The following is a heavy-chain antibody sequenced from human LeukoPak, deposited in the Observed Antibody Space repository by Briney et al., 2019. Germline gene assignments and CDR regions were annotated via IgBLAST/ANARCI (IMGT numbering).Heavy chain of an antibody. D-gene: IGHD3-3*01. CDR1: GYTFTNYG. CDR3: ARITYDFWSGYYMPDDP. CDR2: ISIYNGNT. V-gene: IGHV1-18*01. Sequence: ASVKVSCKASGYTFTNYGICWVRQAPGQGLEWMGWISIYNGNTDYAQKLRGRVTMTTDTSTSTAYMELRSLRSDDTAVYYCARITYDFWSGYYMPDDPWGQGTLVTVSS. J-gene: IGHJ5*02.